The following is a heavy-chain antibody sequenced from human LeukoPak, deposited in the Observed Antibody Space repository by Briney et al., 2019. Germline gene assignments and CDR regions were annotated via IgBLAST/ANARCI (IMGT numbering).Heavy chain of an antibody. V-gene: IGHV3-11*06. CDR3: ARSGNYFDY. J-gene: IGHJ4*02. Sequence: GGSLRLSCAASGFAFSNYYMSWIRQAPGKGLEWVSYISTSSSSTNYADSVKGRFTISRGNARNSLYLQMNSLRAEDTAVYYCARSGNYFDYCGQGTLVTVSS. CDR2: ISTSSSST. CDR1: GFAFSNYY.